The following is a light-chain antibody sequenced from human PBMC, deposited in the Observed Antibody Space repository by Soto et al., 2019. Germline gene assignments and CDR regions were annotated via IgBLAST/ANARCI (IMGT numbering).Light chain of an antibody. V-gene: IGKV1-6*01. CDR2: GAT. CDR1: QDIRTE. J-gene: IGKJ1*01. CDR3: LQDYNYPRT. Sequence: ALQMTQSPSSLSASVGDRVTITCRASQDIRTELGWYQQKPGKAPKLLIYGATTLQSGVPSRFSRQCYCSAFSLTISGLQAEDFATYYCLQDYNYPRTVGLGNKVEVK.